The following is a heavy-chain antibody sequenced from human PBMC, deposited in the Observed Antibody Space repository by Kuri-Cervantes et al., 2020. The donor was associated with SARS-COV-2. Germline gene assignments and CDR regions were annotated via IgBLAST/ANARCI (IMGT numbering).Heavy chain of an antibody. Sequence: SETLSLTCAVYGGSFSGYYWSWIRQPPGKGLEWIGEINHSGSTNYNPSPKSRVTISVDKSKNQFSLKLSSVTAADTAVYYCAKTPGYSYGALYFDYWGQGTLVTVSS. D-gene: IGHD5-18*01. CDR1: GGSFSGYY. V-gene: IGHV4-34*01. CDR3: AKTPGYSYGALYFDY. J-gene: IGHJ4*02. CDR2: INHSGST.